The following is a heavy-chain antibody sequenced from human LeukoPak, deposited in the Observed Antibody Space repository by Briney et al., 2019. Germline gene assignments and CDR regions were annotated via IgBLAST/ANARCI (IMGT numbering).Heavy chain of an antibody. D-gene: IGHD6-19*01. CDR3: ASLSSGWYPGFDFDY. Sequence: GESLKISCKGSGYSFTSYWIGWVRQMPGKGLEWMGIIYPGDSDTRHSPSFQGQVTISADKSTSTAYLQWSSLKASDTAMYYCASLSSGWYPGFDFDYWGQGTLVTVSS. V-gene: IGHV5-51*01. CDR1: GYSFTSYW. J-gene: IGHJ4*02. CDR2: IYPGDSDT.